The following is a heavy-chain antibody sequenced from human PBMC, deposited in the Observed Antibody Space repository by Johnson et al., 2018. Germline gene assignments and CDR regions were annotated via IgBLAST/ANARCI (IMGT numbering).Heavy chain of an antibody. CDR3: GRDLAAQKAFDI. Sequence: QVQLVESGAEVKKPGASVKVSCKASGYTFTSYYMHWVRQAPGQGLEWMGIINPSGGSTSYAQKFQGRVTMTRDPSTCTVYMELSSLSYEDKAVYPCGRDLAAQKAFDIWGQGTMVTVSS. CDR2: INPSGGST. D-gene: IGHD6-25*01. J-gene: IGHJ3*02. V-gene: IGHV1-46*01. CDR1: GYTFTSYY.